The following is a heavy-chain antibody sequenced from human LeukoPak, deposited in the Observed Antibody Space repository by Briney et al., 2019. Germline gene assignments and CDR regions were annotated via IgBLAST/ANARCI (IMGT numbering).Heavy chain of an antibody. D-gene: IGHD2-8*01. CDR1: GCTFATYT. V-gene: IGHV1-3*01. Sequence: ASVKVSCKASGCTFATYTIHWVRQAPGQRLEWMGWINAGNGNTKYSQKFQGRVTITRDTSASTAYMELSSLRSEDTAVYYCARDYCTSGVCYHYFDYWGQGTLVTVSS. CDR3: ARDYCTSGVCYHYFDY. J-gene: IGHJ4*02. CDR2: INAGNGNT.